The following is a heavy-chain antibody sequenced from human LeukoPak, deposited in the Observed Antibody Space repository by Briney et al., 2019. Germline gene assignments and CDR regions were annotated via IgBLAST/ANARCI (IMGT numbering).Heavy chain of an antibody. D-gene: IGHD3-3*01. J-gene: IGHJ4*02. CDR2: ISAYKGNT. CDR3: ARESVIFEVVKAYDY. V-gene: IGHV1-18*01. CDR1: GYTFTSYG. Sequence: ASVKVSCKASGYTFTSYGISWVRQAPGQGLEWMGWISAYKGNTNYAQKLQGRVTMTTDTSTSTAYMELRSLRSDDTAVYYCARESVIFEVVKAYDYWGQGTLVTVSS.